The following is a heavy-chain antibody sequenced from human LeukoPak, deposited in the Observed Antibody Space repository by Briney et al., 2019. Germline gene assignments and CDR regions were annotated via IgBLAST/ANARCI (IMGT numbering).Heavy chain of an antibody. D-gene: IGHD3-22*01. Sequence: GASVKVSCKASGYTFTGYYMHWVRQAPGQGLEWMGWINPNSGGTNYAQKFQGRVTMTRDTSISTAYMELSRLRSDDTAVYYCARSPDYYDSSGYYHDAFDIWGRGKMVTVS. CDR2: INPNSGGT. V-gene: IGHV1-2*02. J-gene: IGHJ3*02. CDR1: GYTFTGYY. CDR3: ARSPDYYDSSGYYHDAFDI.